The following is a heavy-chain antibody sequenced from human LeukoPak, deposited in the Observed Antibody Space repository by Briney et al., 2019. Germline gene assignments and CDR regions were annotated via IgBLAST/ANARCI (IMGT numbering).Heavy chain of an antibody. CDR3: ANGTTSYDAFDI. J-gene: IGHJ3*02. D-gene: IGHD3-16*01. CDR2: ISWNSGSI. V-gene: IGHV3-9*03. CDR1: GFTFDDYA. Sequence: PGRSLRLSCAASGFTFDDYAMHWVRQAPGKGLEWVSGISWNSGSIGYADSVKGRFTISRVNAKKALYLQMNSLRAEDMALYYCANGTTSYDAFDIWVQGTMVTVSS.